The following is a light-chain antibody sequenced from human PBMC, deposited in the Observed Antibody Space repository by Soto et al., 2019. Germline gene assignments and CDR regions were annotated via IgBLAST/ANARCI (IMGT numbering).Light chain of an antibody. CDR1: QSVGTW. CDR3: QLYNRNTWS. V-gene: IGKV1-5*01. CDR2: GAS. Sequence: DIQMTQSPSTLSASVGGRVTITCRASQSVGTWVAWYQQKPGKAPKLLIYGASNLESGVPSRFSGSGSATEFTLAITTLQPDDVATYLCQLYNRNTWSFGPGTKVDI. J-gene: IGKJ1*01.